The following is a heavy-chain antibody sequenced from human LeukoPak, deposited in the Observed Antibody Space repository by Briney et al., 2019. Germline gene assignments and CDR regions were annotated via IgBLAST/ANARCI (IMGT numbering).Heavy chain of an antibody. J-gene: IGHJ4*02. CDR3: ARGRDADSAWFY. Sequence: SETLSLTCAVYGGSFSGYYWSWVRQPPGKGLEWIGEINHSGSTNYNPSLKSRVTISVDTSKNQFSLKLSSVTAADTAVYYCARGRDADSAWFYWGQGTLVTVSS. V-gene: IGHV4-34*01. CDR1: GGSFSGYY. CDR2: INHSGST. D-gene: IGHD2-21*01.